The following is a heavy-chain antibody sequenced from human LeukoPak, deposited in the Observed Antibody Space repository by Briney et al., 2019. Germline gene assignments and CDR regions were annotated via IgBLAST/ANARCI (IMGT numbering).Heavy chain of an antibody. V-gene: IGHV4-39*01. Sequence: SEALSLTCAVSGGSISSTIYHWAWIRQPPGEGLEWIGNVYYSGSTYYNPSLRSRVTISVDTSKNPFSLKLSSVTAADTAVYYCASHDVGDGYALDYWGQGTPVTVSS. J-gene: IGHJ4*02. D-gene: IGHD2-21*01. CDR1: GGSISSTIYH. CDR3: ASHDVGDGYALDY. CDR2: VYYSGST.